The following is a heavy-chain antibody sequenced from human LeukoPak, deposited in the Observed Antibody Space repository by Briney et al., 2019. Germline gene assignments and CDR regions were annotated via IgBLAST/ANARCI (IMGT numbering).Heavy chain of an antibody. V-gene: IGHV4-59*01. D-gene: IGHD5-24*01. CDR1: GGSISSYY. CDR2: IYYSGST. CDR3: ARVGDGYNPYYYYYGMDV. J-gene: IGHJ6*02. Sequence: SATLSLTCTVSGGSISSYYWSWIRQPPGKGLEWIGYIYYSGSTNYNPSLKSRVTISVDTSKNQFSLKLSSVTAADTAVYYCARVGDGYNPYYYYYGMDVWGQGTTVTVSS.